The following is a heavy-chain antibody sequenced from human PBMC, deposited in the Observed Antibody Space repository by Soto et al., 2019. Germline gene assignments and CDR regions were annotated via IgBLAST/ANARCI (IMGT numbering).Heavy chain of an antibody. J-gene: IGHJ4*02. CDR2: MNPNSGNT. D-gene: IGHD2-2*02. CDR1: GYTFTRYD. Sequence: ASVKVSCKNSGYTFTRYDVNWVQQATGQGLEWMGWMNPNSGNTGYARKFQGRVTMTTNTSLSTAYMELSSLTSDDTAIYYCAKGSWLGYCSDTTCYTINYWGQGTLVTVSS. V-gene: IGHV1-8*01. CDR3: AKGSWLGYCSDTTCYTINY.